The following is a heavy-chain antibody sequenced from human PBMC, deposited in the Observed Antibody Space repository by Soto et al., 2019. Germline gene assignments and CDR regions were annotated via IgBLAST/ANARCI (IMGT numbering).Heavy chain of an antibody. J-gene: IGHJ5*02. D-gene: IGHD3-22*01. CDR2: IYTSGST. CDR1: GGSISSYY. Sequence: LETLSLTCTVSGGSISSYYWSWIRQPAGKGLEWIGRIYTSGSTNYNPSLKSRVTMSVDTSKNQFSLKLSSVTAADTAVYYCARVPTYYQDSIGYQPFHPWGQGTLVTVSS. CDR3: ARVPTYYQDSIGYQPFHP. V-gene: IGHV4-4*07.